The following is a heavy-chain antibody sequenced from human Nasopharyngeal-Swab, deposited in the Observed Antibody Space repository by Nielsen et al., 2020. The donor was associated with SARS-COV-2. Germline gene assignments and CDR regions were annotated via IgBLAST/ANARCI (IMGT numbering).Heavy chain of an antibody. J-gene: IGHJ3*02. V-gene: IGHV3-30*18. Sequence: GGSLRLSCTASGFSFNNSGMHWVRQAPGKGLEWVAVISYEGSKKKYAESVEGRFTISRDFSKNTLYLQMNSLRPEDTAMYYCAKANVIFWFGQFKNDGFDIWGQGTMVVVSS. CDR1: GFSFNNSG. D-gene: IGHD3-10*01. CDR2: ISYEGSKK. CDR3: AKANVIFWFGQFKNDGFDI.